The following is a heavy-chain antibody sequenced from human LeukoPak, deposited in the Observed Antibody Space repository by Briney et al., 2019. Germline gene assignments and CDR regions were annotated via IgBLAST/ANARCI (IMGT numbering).Heavy chain of an antibody. J-gene: IGHJ4*02. CDR3: ARGLWDHPRGYCSNGVCEYLDY. CDR2: MNPNSGNT. D-gene: IGHD2-8*01. V-gene: IGHV1-8*01. Sequence: ASVTVSCKASGYTFTSYDINWVRQATGQGLEWMGWMNPNSGNTGYAQKFQGRVTMTRNTSISTAYMELSSLRSEGTAVYYCARGLWDHPRGYCSNGVCEYLDYWGQGTLVTVSS. CDR1: GYTFTSYD.